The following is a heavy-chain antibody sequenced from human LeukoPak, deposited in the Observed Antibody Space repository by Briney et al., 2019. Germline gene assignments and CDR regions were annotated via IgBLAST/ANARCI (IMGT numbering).Heavy chain of an antibody. CDR2: IKPDGSEK. CDR3: AKVKWNDVRGGADY. D-gene: IGHD1-1*01. CDR1: GVTIDNTW. V-gene: IGHV3-7*03. Sequence: GGSLRLSCVISGVTIDNTWMSWVRQAPGKGLEWVAKIKPDGSEKNYVDSVRGRFTISRDNSKNTLYLQMNSLRAEDTAIYYCAKVKWNDVRGGADYWGQGTLVTVSS. J-gene: IGHJ4*02.